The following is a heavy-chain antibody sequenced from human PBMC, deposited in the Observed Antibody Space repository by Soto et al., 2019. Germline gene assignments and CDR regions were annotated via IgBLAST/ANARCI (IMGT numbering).Heavy chain of an antibody. CDR1: GFTFSSYA. D-gene: IGHD3-3*01. V-gene: IGHV3-30-3*01. Sequence: GGSLRLSCAASGFTFSSYAMHWVRQAPGKGLEWVAVISYDGSNKYYADSVKGRFTISRDNAKNSLYLQMNSLRAEDTAVYYCARDLGFLEPNWFDPWGQGTLVTVSS. CDR2: ISYDGSNK. CDR3: ARDLGFLEPNWFDP. J-gene: IGHJ5*02.